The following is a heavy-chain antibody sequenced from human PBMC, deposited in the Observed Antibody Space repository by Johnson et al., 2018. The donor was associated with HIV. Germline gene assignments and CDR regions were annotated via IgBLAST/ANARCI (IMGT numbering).Heavy chain of an antibody. CDR3: ARPHIEVLPAAVFDI. J-gene: IGHJ3*02. CDR1: GFTFSSYA. CDR2: ISYDGSNK. Sequence: QVQLVESGGGVVQPGRSLRLSCAASGFTFSSYAMHWVRQAPGKGLEWVAVISYDGSNKYYADSVKGRFTISRDNSKNTLYLQMNSLRADDAAVYYCARPHIEVLPAAVFDIWGQGTMVTVSS. D-gene: IGHD2-2*01. V-gene: IGHV3-30*04.